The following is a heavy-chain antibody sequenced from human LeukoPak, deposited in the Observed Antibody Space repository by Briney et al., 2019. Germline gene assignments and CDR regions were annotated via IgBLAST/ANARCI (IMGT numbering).Heavy chain of an antibody. CDR1: GFTFSSYC. D-gene: IGHD3-22*01. CDR3: AKDSSEYYYYDSSGYSGYFDY. CDR2: ISYDGSNQ. Sequence: GGSLRLSCAPSGFTFSSYCMHWVRQAPGKGLEWVGGISYDGSNQYYADSVKGRFTISRDNSKNTLYLQMNSLRAEDTAVYYCAKDSSEYYYYDSSGYSGYFDYWGQGTLVTVSS. V-gene: IGHV3-30*18. J-gene: IGHJ4*02.